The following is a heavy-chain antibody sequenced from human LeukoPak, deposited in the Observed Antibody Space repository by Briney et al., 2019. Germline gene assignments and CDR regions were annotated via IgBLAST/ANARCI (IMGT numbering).Heavy chain of an antibody. CDR1: GGSISSSGYY. J-gene: IGHJ1*01. D-gene: IGHD6-6*01. V-gene: IGHV4-39*01. CDR3: ASPRGSIAARQGYFQH. CDR2: IYYSGST. Sequence: SETLSLTCTVSGGSISSSGYYWGWIRQPPGKGLEWIGSIYYSGSTYYNPSLKSRVTISVDTSKNQFSLKLSSVTAADTAVYYCASPRGSIAARQGYFQHWGQGTLVTVSS.